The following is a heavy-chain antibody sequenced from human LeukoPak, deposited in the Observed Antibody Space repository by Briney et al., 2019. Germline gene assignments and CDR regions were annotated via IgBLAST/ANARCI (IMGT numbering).Heavy chain of an antibody. V-gene: IGHV4-34*01. J-gene: IGHJ5*02. CDR2: INHSGST. CDR1: GGSFSVYY. CDR3: ARDLRDNL. Sequence: SETLSLTCAVYGGSFSVYYWSWIRQPPGKGLEWIGEINHSGSTNYNPSLKSRVTISVDTSKNQFSLKLSSATAADTAVYYCARDLRDNLWGQGTLVSLSS.